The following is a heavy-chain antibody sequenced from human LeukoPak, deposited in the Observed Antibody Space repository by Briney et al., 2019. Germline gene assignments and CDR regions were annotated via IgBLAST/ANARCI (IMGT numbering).Heavy chain of an antibody. CDR2: IYSGGST. Sequence: GGSLRLSCAASGFTVSSNYMSWVRQAQGKGREWVSVIYSGGSTYYADSVKGRFTISRDNSKNTLYLQMNSLRAEDTAVYYCARAWGSSTRKYYFDYWGQGTLVTVSS. CDR3: ARAWGSSTRKYYFDY. J-gene: IGHJ4*02. CDR1: GFTVSSNY. D-gene: IGHD2-2*01. V-gene: IGHV3-53*01.